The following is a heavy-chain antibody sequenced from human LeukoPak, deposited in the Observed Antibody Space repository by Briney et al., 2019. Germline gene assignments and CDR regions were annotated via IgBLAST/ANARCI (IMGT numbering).Heavy chain of an antibody. V-gene: IGHV1-2*02. J-gene: IGHJ4*02. CDR3: ATAFGGYYYATGDY. Sequence: GASVKVSCKASGYTFTGYYIHWVRQAPGQGLAWMGWINPNSGGTSYAQKFQGRVTMTEDTSTDTAYMELSSLRSEDTAVYYCATAFGGYYYATGDYWGQGTLVTVSS. CDR1: GYTFTGYY. D-gene: IGHD3-22*01. CDR2: INPNSGGT.